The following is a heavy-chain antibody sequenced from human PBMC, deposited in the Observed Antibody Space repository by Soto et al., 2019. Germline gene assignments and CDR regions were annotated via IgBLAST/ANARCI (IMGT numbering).Heavy chain of an antibody. CDR3: ARAKFRSGLRFLEWISHDHSHYDMDV. J-gene: IGHJ6*02. CDR1: GGTFSSNA. CDR2: IIPVLGTV. Sequence: QGQLVQSGAEVKKPGSSMKVSCKASGGTFSSNAINWVRQAPGQGLEWMGGIIPVLGTVDYAQNFQGRLTITADKSMETAYMDLSSLRSEDTAVYYCARAKFRSGLRFLEWISHDHSHYDMDVWGQGTTVTVSS. D-gene: IGHD3-3*01. V-gene: IGHV1-69*06.